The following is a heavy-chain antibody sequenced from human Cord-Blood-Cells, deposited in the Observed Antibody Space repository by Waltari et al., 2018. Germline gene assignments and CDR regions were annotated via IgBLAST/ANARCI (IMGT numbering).Heavy chain of an antibody. CDR2: MNPNSGNT. CDR1: GYTFTSYD. D-gene: IGHD5-12*01. Sequence: QVQLVRSGAEVKKPGASVKVSCKASGYTFTSYDINWVRQATGQGLEWMGGMNPNSGNTGYAQKCQGRVTITRNTSISTAYMELSSLRSEDTAVYYCARRVRRDGYTHWDYWGQGTLVTVSS. J-gene: IGHJ4*02. CDR3: ARRVRRDGYTHWDY. V-gene: IGHV1-8*03.